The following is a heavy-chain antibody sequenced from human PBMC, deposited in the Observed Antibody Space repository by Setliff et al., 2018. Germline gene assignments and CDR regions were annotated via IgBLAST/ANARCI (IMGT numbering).Heavy chain of an antibody. CDR1: GYTFTSYG. Sequence: ASVKVSCKASGYTFTSYGISWVRQAPGQGLEWMGWISAYNGNTNYAQKPQGRVTMTTGTSTSTAYMELRSLRSDDTAVYYCARVGVYYYDSSGYHRSPYYYYYGMDVWGQGTTVTVSS. CDR2: ISAYNGNT. D-gene: IGHD3-22*01. CDR3: ARVGVYYYDSSGYHRSPYYYYYGMDV. J-gene: IGHJ6*02. V-gene: IGHV1-18*01.